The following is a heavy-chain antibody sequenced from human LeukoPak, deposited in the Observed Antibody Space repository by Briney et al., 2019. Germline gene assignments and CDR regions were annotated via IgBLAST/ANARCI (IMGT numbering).Heavy chain of an antibody. V-gene: IGHV1-46*01. D-gene: IGHD3-22*01. CDR3: ARGVTYYYDSSGYYLDAFDI. CDR1: GYTFTSYH. J-gene: IGHJ3*02. CDR2: INPSGGST. Sequence: ASVKVSCKASGYTFTSYHMHWVRQAPGQGLEWMGIINPSGGSTSYAQKFQGRVTMTRDTSTSTVYMELSSLRSEDTAVYYCARGVTYYYDSSGYYLDAFDIWGQGTMVTVSS.